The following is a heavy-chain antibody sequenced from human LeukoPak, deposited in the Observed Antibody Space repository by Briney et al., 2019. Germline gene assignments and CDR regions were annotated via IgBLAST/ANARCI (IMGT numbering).Heavy chain of an antibody. D-gene: IGHD6-13*01. CDR2: INHSGST. J-gene: IGHJ6*03. CDR1: GGSFSGYY. CDR3: ARSRGSPVIAAAVRNYMDV. Sequence: SETLSLTCAVYGGSFSGYYWSWIRQPPGKGLEWIGEINHSGSTNYNPSLKSRVTISVDTSKNQFSLKLSSVTAAVTAVYYCARSRGSPVIAAAVRNYMDVWGKGTTVTVSS. V-gene: IGHV4-34*01.